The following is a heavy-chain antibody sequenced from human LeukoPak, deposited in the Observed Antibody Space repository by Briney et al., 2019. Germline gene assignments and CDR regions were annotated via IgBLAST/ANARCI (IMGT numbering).Heavy chain of an antibody. V-gene: IGHV4-39*01. CDR1: GGSVTSTGYY. D-gene: IGHD6-19*01. J-gene: IGHJ6*02. CDR3: GRHVSNGWDYHYGLDV. Sequence: PSETLSLTCTVSGGSVTSTGYYWGWIRQPPGKGLEWIGSAYYTGDTYSTPSLKSRLTISVNTSRNQFALTLSSVTAADTAVYYCGRHVSNGWDYHYGLDVWGQGTTVTVSS. CDR2: AYYTGDT.